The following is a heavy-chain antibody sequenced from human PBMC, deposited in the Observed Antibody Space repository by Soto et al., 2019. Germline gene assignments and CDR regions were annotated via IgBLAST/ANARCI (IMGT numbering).Heavy chain of an antibody. CDR2: IYHSGST. V-gene: IGHV4-30-2*01. CDR3: ARQITMLRGEPNWFDP. D-gene: IGHD3-10*01. J-gene: IGHJ5*02. Sequence: QLQLQESGSGLVKPSQTLSLTCAVAGGSISSGGYSWSWIRQPPGKGLEWIGYIYHSGSTYYNPSLKSRVTISVDRSKNQFSLKLSSVTAADTAVYYCARQITMLRGEPNWFDPWGQGTLVTVSS. CDR1: GGSISSGGYS.